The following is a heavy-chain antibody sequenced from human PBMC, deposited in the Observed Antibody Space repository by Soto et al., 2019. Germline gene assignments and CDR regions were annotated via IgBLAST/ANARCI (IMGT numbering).Heavy chain of an antibody. CDR2: ISYDGSNK. J-gene: IGHJ4*02. Sequence: QVQLVESGGGVVQPGRSLRLSCAASGFTFSSYAMHWVRQAPGKGLEWVTVISYDGSNKYYADSVKGGFTISRDNSKNTLYLQMNSLRAEDTTVYYCARGDSGWYSSYFDYWGQGTLVTVSS. D-gene: IGHD6-19*01. CDR3: ARGDSGWYSSYFDY. CDR1: GFTFSSYA. V-gene: IGHV3-30-3*01.